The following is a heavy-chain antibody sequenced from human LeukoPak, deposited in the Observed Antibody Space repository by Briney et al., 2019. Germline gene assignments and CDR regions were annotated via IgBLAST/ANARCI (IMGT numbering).Heavy chain of an antibody. D-gene: IGHD1-14*01. CDR3: ASKSSGDLLYYYYYMDV. Sequence: PGGSLRLSCAASGFTFTTYGMTWVRQAPGKGLEWVSAISGSAAATFYGDSVKGRFTISRDNSKRTVYLQMNSLRAEDTAVYYCASKSSGDLLYYYYYMDVWGKGTTVTISS. CDR1: GFTFTTYG. V-gene: IGHV3-23*01. CDR2: ISGSAAAT. J-gene: IGHJ6*03.